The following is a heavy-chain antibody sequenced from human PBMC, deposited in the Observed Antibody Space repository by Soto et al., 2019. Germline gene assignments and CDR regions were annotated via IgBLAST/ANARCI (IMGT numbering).Heavy chain of an antibody. CDR2: IIPIFGTT. J-gene: IGHJ5*02. D-gene: IGHD3-22*01. CDR1: GGTFGSDA. Sequence: SVKVSCKASGGTFGSDAITWVRQAPGQGLEWVGRIIPIFGTTNYAQNLQGRVTISADKSTLTSYMELHSLTSEDTALYYCARDRTDSGYYTNWLDPWGQGTQVTVSS. V-gene: IGHV1-69*06. CDR3: ARDRTDSGYYTNWLDP.